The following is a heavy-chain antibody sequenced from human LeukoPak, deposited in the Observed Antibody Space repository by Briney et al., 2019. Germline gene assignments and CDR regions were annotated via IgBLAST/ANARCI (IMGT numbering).Heavy chain of an antibody. D-gene: IGHD6-13*01. V-gene: IGHV3-74*01. J-gene: IGHJ4*02. CDR3: ASARYSSSWYHY. CDR2: INSDGSST. CDR1: GFTFSSYW. Sequence: GGSLRLSCAASGFTFSSYWMHRVRQAPGKGLVWVSRINSDGSSTSYADSVKGRFTISGDNAKNTLYLQMHSLRAEDTAVYYCASARYSSSWYHYWGQGTLVTVSS.